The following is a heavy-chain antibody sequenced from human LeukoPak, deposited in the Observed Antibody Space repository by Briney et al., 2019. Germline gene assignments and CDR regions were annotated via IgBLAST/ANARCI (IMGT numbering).Heavy chain of an antibody. J-gene: IGHJ4*02. CDR3: AREYDFWSGYPSHFDY. Sequence: GRSLRLSCVASGFTFSNYGMHWVRQAPGKGLVWVSRSYSDGINTNYADSVKGRFTISRDNAKNTLYLQMNSLRAEDTAVYYCAREYDFWSGYPSHFDYWGQGALVTVSS. V-gene: IGHV3-74*01. D-gene: IGHD3-3*01. CDR2: SYSDGINT. CDR1: GFTFSNYG.